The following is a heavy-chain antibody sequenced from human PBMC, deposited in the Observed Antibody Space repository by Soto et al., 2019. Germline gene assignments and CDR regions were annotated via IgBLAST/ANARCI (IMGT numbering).Heavy chain of an antibody. D-gene: IGHD2-15*01. J-gene: IGHJ4*02. CDR3: AKDPNGSYIGAFDD. Sequence: EVQLLESGGDLVQPGGSLRLSCVASGFDFSNYAVTWVRQAQGKGLEWVSSISRSSSVIYYADSVKGRFIISRDNSKNTLYLQMNSLRAEDTARYYCAKDPNGSYIGAFDDRGQGAVVTVSS. V-gene: IGHV3-23*01. CDR1: GFDFSNYA. CDR2: ISRSSSVI.